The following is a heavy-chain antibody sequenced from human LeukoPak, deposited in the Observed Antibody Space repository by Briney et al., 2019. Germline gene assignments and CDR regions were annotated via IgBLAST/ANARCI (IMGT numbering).Heavy chain of an antibody. CDR2: INYSGRT. D-gene: IGHD2-15*01. CDR1: GGSISSSSDY. CDR3: ARLTVGYCGGGSCAGWDY. J-gene: IGHJ4*02. Sequence: SETLSLTCAVYGGSISSSSDYWGWIRQPPGKGLEWIGSINYSGRTYYNPSLKSRVTISVDTSKNQFSVKLSSVTAADTTVYYCARLTVGYCGGGSCAGWDYWGQGTLVTVSS. V-gene: IGHV4-39*01.